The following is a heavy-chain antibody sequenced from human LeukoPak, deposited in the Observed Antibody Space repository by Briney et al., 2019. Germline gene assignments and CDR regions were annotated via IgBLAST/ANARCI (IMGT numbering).Heavy chain of an antibody. CDR1: GYSFTSYW. J-gene: IGHJ4*02. D-gene: IGHD6-19*01. V-gene: IGHV5-51*01. CDR2: IFPGDSDT. Sequence: GESLKISSKGSGYSFTSYWIGWVRQMPGKGLEWKGIIFPGDSDTRYSPSFQGQVTISVDKSISTAYLQWSSLKASDTAMYYCARRDSSDWTYYFDYWGQGTLVTVSS. CDR3: ARRDSSDWTYYFDY.